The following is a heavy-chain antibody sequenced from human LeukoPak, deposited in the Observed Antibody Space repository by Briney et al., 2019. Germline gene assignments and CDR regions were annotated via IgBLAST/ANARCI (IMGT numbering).Heavy chain of an antibody. J-gene: IGHJ4*02. D-gene: IGHD6-19*01. CDR2: IIPIFGTA. V-gene: IGHV1-69*05. CDR3: ARAKGGSGWYFDY. CDR1: GGTFSSYA. Sequence: ASVKVSCKASGGTFSSYAISWVRQAPGQGLEWMGGIIPIFGTANYAQKLQGRVTMTTDTSTSTAYMELRSLKSDDTAVYYCARAKGGSGWYFDYWGQGTLVTVSS.